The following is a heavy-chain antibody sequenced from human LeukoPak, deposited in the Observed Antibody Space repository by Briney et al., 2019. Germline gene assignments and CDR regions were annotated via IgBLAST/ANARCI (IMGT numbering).Heavy chain of an antibody. CDR2: MNPNSGNT. CDR3: ARGLWRKAAARPPPYYYYYYMDV. V-gene: IGHV1-8*01. J-gene: IGHJ6*03. Sequence: GASVKVSCKASAYTFTSYDINWVRQATGQGLEWMGWMNPNSGNTGYAQKFQGRVTMTRNTSISTAYMELSSLRSEDTAVYYCARGLWRKAAARPPPYYYYYYMDVWGKGTTVTVSS. CDR1: AYTFTSYD. D-gene: IGHD6-6*01.